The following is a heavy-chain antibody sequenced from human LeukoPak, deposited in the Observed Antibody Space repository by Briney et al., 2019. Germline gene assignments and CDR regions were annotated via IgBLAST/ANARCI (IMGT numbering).Heavy chain of an antibody. D-gene: IGHD1-20*01. J-gene: IGHJ6*04. V-gene: IGHV3-30*18. CDR3: AKVSGYAITGTTAGSYYYGMDV. Sequence: GGSLRLSCAASGFTFSSCGMHWVRQAPGKGLEWVAVISYDGSNKYYADSVKGRFTISRDNSKNTLYLQMNSLRAEDTAVYYCAKVSGYAITGTTAGSYYYGMDVWGKGTTVTVSS. CDR2: ISYDGSNK. CDR1: GFTFSSCG.